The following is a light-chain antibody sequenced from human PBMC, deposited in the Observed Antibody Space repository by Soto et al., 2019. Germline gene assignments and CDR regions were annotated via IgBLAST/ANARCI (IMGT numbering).Light chain of an antibody. V-gene: IGKV1-39*01. CDR1: QSIGTY. Sequence: DIQMTQSPSSLSASVGDTVTITCRASQSIGTYLNWYQHKPGTAPKLLIYAAATLPSGVPSRFSGRRSGTNFTLSISGLQPEDVSTYFCQQSFNTPWTFGQGTKVDIK. CDR2: AAA. CDR3: QQSFNTPWT. J-gene: IGKJ1*01.